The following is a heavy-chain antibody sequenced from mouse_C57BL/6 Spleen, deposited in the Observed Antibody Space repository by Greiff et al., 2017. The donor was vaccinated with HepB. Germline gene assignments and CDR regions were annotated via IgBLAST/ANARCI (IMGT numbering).Heavy chain of an antibody. J-gene: IGHJ3*01. V-gene: IGHV1-76*01. D-gene: IGHD1-1*01. CDR1: GYTFTDYY. Sequence: VQLQQSGAELVRPGASVKLSCKASGYTFTDYYINWVKQRPGQGLEWIARIYPGSGNTYYNEKFKGKATLTAEKSSSTAYMQLSSLTSEDSAFYFCARSGYYSSPFAYWGQGTLVTVSA. CDR3: ARSGYYSSPFAY. CDR2: IYPGSGNT.